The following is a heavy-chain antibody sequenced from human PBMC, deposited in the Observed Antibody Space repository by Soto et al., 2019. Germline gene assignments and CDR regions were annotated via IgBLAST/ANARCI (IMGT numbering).Heavy chain of an antibody. CDR2: IYYSGST. V-gene: IGHV4-59*12. Sequence: SETLSLTCTVSGGSISSYYWSWIRQPPGKGLEWIGYIYYSGSTNYNPSLKSRVTISVDTSKNQFSLKLSSVTAADTAVYYCARSNYYFDYWGQGTLVTVSS. J-gene: IGHJ4*02. CDR1: GGSISSYY. CDR3: ARSNYYFDY.